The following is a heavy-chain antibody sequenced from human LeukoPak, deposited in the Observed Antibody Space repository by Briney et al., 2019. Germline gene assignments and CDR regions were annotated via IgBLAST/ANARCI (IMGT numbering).Heavy chain of an antibody. CDR3: ARDQSGVGATLY. J-gene: IGHJ4*02. Sequence: GGSLRLSCAASGFAFSSYSVNWVGQAPGKGLEWVSSISSSSSYIYYADSVKGRFTISRDNAKNSLYVQMNSLRAEDTAVYYCARDQSGVGATLYWGQGTLVTVSS. CDR1: GFAFSSYS. D-gene: IGHD1-26*01. CDR2: ISSSSSYI. V-gene: IGHV3-21*01.